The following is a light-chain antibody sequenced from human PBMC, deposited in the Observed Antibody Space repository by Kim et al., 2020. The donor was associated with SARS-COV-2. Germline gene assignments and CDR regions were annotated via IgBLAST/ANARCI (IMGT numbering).Light chain of an antibody. CDR3: MQGTHWPFT. Sequence: APMSSRSSQSLVYRDGNSYLNWYHQRPGQSPRRLIYKVSNRDSGVPDRFSGSGSGTDFTLQISSVEAEDVGVYYCMQGTHWPFTFGPGTKVDIK. V-gene: IGKV2-30*01. CDR2: KVS. J-gene: IGKJ3*01. CDR1: QSLVYRDGNSY.